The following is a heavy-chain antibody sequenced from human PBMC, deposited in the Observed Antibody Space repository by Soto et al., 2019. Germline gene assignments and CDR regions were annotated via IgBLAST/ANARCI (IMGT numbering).Heavy chain of an antibody. Sequence: QVLLVQSGAEVKKPGASVKVSCKASGYIFTTYGISWVRQAPGQGLEWMGWISPYNGNTNYAQKFQGRXTXTXXASTNTAYMELRSLRSDDTAVYYCARFAMVRPNDYWGQGTLVTVSS. CDR2: ISPYNGNT. CDR1: GYIFTTYG. CDR3: ARFAMVRPNDY. V-gene: IGHV1-18*01. D-gene: IGHD3-10*01. J-gene: IGHJ4*02.